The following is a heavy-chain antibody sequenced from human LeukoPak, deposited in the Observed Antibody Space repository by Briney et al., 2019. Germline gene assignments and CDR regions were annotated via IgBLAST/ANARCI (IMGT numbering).Heavy chain of an antibody. D-gene: IGHD6-19*01. CDR2: ISYEGSNK. V-gene: IGHV3-30*04. J-gene: IGHJ4*02. CDR1: GFTFSIYA. CDR3: ATDSSGWHQIDY. Sequence: PGGSLRLSCAASGFTFSIYAMHWVRQAPGKGREGVAVISYEGSNKYYAGSVKGRFTISRDNSKNTLYLQMNSLRAEETAVYYCATDSSGWHQIDYWGQGTLVTVSS.